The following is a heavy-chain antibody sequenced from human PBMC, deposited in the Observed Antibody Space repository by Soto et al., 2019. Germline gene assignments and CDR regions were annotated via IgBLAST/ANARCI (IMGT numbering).Heavy chain of an antibody. J-gene: IGHJ4*02. V-gene: IGHV3-48*02. Sequence: GGSLRLSCTASGFTFNTYNMNWVRQAPGKGLEWVSYISSSSYTIKYADSVEGRFTVSRDNGKKSLYLQMNSLRDEDTAVYFCAREISLSAGSYFDYWGQGTLVTVS. CDR1: GFTFNTYN. CDR2: ISSSSYTI. D-gene: IGHD3-10*01. CDR3: AREISLSAGSYFDY.